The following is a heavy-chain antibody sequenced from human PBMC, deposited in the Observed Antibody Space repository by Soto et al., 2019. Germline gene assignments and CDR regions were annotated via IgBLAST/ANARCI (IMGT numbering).Heavy chain of an antibody. CDR3: ARGTTLAIFDYGMDV. J-gene: IGHJ6*02. Sequence: QVQLVESGGGVVQPGRSLRLSCAASGFTFTGYAMHGVRQAPGKGLEWVAVISNDGSNYYYADSVRGRFTISRDNTKNTLFLQMSSLRGEDSGVYYCARGTTLAIFDYGMDVWGQGTTVTVSS. V-gene: IGHV3-30-3*01. CDR1: GFTFTGYA. D-gene: IGHD3-3*01. CDR2: ISNDGSNY.